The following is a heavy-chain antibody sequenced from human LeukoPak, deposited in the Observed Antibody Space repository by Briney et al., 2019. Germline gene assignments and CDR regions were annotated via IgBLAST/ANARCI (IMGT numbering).Heavy chain of an antibody. CDR2: ISGSGGNT. Sequence: GGSLRLSCAASGFTLSSYAMTWVRPAPGKGLEWVTGISGSGGNTYYADSVKGRFTISRDNSKNTLYLQMNSLRAEDTAVYYCAKGDASPVHLLTGHWGQGTLVTVSS. J-gene: IGHJ4*02. CDR1: GFTLSSYA. CDR3: AKGDASPVHLLTGH. D-gene: IGHD3-9*01. V-gene: IGHV3-23*01.